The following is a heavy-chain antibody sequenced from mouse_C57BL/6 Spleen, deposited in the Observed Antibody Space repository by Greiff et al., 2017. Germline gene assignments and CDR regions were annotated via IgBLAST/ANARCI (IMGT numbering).Heavy chain of an antibody. V-gene: IGHV1-69*01. Sequence: QVQLKQSGAELVMPGASVKLSCKASGYTFTSYWMHWVKQRPGQGLEWIGEIDPSDSYTNYNQKFKGKSTLTVDKSSSTAYMQLSSLTSEDSAVYYCALRTGTSYYYAMDYWGQGTSVTVSS. CDR2: IDPSDSYT. CDR1: GYTFTSYW. J-gene: IGHJ4*01. CDR3: ALRTGTSYYYAMDY. D-gene: IGHD4-1*01.